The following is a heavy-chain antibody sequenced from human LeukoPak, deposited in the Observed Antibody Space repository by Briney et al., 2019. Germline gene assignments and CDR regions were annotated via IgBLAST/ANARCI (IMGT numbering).Heavy chain of an antibody. Sequence: TGGSLRLSCAASGLRFSSYAMHWVRQAPCRGLQWVAFIQFDGSDKYYADSVKGRFTISRDNSKNTLYLQMNSLRTDDTAVYYCATDRAPSSGWHFDYWGQGTLVTVSS. CDR1: GLRFSSYA. CDR3: ATDRAPSSGWHFDY. V-gene: IGHV3-30*02. D-gene: IGHD6-19*01. CDR2: IQFDGSDK. J-gene: IGHJ4*02.